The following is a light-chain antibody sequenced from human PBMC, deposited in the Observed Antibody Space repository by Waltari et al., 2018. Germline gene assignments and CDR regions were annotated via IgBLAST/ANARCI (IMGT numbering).Light chain of an antibody. CDR1: QSISSW. V-gene: IGKV1-5*03. J-gene: IGKJ2*01. CDR2: KAS. Sequence: DIQMTQSPSTLSASVGDRVTITCRASQSISSWLAWYQQKPGKAPKLLIYKASSLESGVPSRFSGSGSGTEFTLTISNLQPDDFATYYCQQYNSYSPYTFGQGTKLEI. CDR3: QQYNSYSPYT.